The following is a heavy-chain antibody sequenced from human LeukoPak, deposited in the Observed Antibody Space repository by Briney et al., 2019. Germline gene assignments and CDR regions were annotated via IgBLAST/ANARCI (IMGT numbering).Heavy chain of an antibody. V-gene: IGHV3-74*01. CDR1: GFTFSSYW. J-gene: IGHJ3*02. Sequence: GGSLRLSCAASGFTFSSYWMDWVRQAPGKGLVWVSGINSDGRMTRYAESVEGRFTISRDNAKNTLYLQMNSLRAEDTSVYYCARVASTDSPHAFDIWGQGTMVTVPS. D-gene: IGHD2-21*02. CDR2: INSDGRMT. CDR3: ARVASTDSPHAFDI.